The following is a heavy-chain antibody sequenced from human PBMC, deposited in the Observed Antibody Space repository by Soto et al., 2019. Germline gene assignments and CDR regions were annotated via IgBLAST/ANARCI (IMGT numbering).Heavy chain of an antibody. CDR3: AKDRIHDTYYFDY. D-gene: IGHD3-22*01. CDR2: ISGSGGST. CDR1: GFTCSSYG. J-gene: IGHJ4*02. V-gene: IGHV3-23*01. Sequence: GGSLRLSCAASGFTCSSYGMHWVRQAPGKGLEWVSAISGSGGSTYYADSVKGRFTISRDNSKNTLYLQMNSLRAEDTAVYYCAKDRIHDTYYFDYWGQGTLVTVSS.